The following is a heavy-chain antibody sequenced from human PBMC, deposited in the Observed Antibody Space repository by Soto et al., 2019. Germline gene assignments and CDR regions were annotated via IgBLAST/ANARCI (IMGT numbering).Heavy chain of an antibody. CDR1: GYTFTNYG. CDR3: ARGVGSGSYYNQYNWFDP. J-gene: IGHJ5*02. CDR2: INVYNGNT. V-gene: IGHV1-18*01. D-gene: IGHD3-10*01. Sequence: QVQLVQSGGEVKKPGASVKVSCKASGYTFTNYGISWVRQAPGQGLEWMGWINVYNGNTKYAQKVQGRVNMTPDTSTSTAYMELRSMRSDDTAVYYCARGVGSGSYYNQYNWFDPWGQGTLVTVSS.